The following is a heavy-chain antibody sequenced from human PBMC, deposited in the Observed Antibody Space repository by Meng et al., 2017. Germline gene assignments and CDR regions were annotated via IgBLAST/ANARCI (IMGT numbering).Heavy chain of an antibody. CDR3: ATTLNYDFWSGFYY. Sequence: QGQLVQSGAEVKEPLGASVKISCKASGYTFNNYAMHWVRQAHGQRLEWMGWINAGNGDTKFSQKFQGRVSISRDTSASTAYMELRSLRFEDTAVYYCATTLNYDFWSGFYYWGQGTLVTVSS. CDR1: GYTFNNYA. J-gene: IGHJ4*02. V-gene: IGHV1-3*01. CDR2: INAGNGDT. D-gene: IGHD3-3*01.